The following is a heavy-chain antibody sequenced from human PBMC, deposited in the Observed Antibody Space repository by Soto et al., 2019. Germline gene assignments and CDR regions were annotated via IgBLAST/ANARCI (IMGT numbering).Heavy chain of an antibody. Sequence: QSGGSLRLSCAASGFTFSSYAMSWVRQAPGKGLEWVSAISGSGGSTYYADSVKGRFTISRDNSKNTLYLQMNSLRAEDTAVYYCAKDSSGWYKYFDYWGQGTLVTVSS. CDR1: GFTFSSYA. D-gene: IGHD6-19*01. CDR2: ISGSGGST. J-gene: IGHJ4*02. V-gene: IGHV3-23*01. CDR3: AKDSSGWYKYFDY.